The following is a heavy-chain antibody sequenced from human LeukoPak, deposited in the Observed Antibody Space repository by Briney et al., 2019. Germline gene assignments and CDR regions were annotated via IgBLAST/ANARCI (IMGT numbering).Heavy chain of an antibody. CDR1: GFTFSSYG. J-gene: IGHJ6*02. CDR3: AKDLRYQLLSYYYYYGMDV. D-gene: IGHD2-2*01. V-gene: IGHV3-30*18. CDR2: ISYDGSNR. Sequence: GGSLRLSCAASGFTFSSYGMHWVRQAPGKGLEWVAVISYDGSNRYYADSVKGRFTISRDNSKNTLYLQMNSLRAEDTAVYYCAKDLRYQLLSYYYYYGMDVWGQGTTVTVSS.